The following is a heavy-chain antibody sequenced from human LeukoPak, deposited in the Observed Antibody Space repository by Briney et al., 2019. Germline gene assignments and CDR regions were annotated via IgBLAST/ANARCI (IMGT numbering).Heavy chain of an antibody. CDR3: ARVESIAAAGYFDY. CDR1: X. V-gene: IGHV1-2*02. Sequence: XXHXXRQAPGQXLEWMGWINPNSGGTNYAQKFQGRVTMTRDTSISTAYMELSRLRSDDTAVYYCARVESIAAAGYFDYWGQGTLVTVSS. D-gene: IGHD6-13*01. J-gene: IGHJ4*02. CDR2: INPNSGGT.